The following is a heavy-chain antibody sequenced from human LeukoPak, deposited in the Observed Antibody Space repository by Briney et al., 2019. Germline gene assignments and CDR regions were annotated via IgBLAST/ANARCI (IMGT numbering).Heavy chain of an antibody. V-gene: IGHV3-30*02. J-gene: IGHJ6*03. CDR2: IRYDGTKT. CDR3: AKDGVILAPGESWYMDV. D-gene: IGHD3-10*01. CDR1: KFRFSDYG. Sequence: GGSLRLSCSASKFRFSDYGMHWVRQAPGKGLEWVAFIRYDGTKTNYAESVRGRFTISRDNSKSTLYLQMNSLRADDTAVFYCAKDGVILAPGESWYMDVWGSGTPVTVSS.